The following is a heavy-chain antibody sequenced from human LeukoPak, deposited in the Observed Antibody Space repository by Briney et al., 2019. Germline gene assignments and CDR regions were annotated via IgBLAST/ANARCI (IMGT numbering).Heavy chain of an antibody. D-gene: IGHD3-10*02. Sequence: PGGSLRLSCADSGFTFSSYAIEWVRQAPGKGLEWVALLSYDGSKKYYAESVKGRFTISRDNSKNTLYLQMNSLRPEDTAVYYCEGNTIFGYAMGWPLDYWGQGTLVTVSS. J-gene: IGHJ4*02. CDR1: GFTFSSYA. CDR3: EGNTIFGYAMGWPLDY. CDR2: LSYDGSKK. V-gene: IGHV3-30-3*01.